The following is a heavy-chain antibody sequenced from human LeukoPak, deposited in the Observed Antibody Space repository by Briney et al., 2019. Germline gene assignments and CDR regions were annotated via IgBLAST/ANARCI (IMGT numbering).Heavy chain of an antibody. Sequence: PSETLSLTCAVYGGSFSGYYWSWIRQPPGKGLEWMGEINHSGSTNYNPSLTSRVTISVDTSKNQFSLKLSAVTAADRAVYYCASSYFPAGVYYFDYWGQGTLVTVSS. CDR2: INHSGST. CDR1: GGSFSGYY. D-gene: IGHD7-27*01. V-gene: IGHV4-34*01. CDR3: ASSYFPAGVYYFDY. J-gene: IGHJ4*02.